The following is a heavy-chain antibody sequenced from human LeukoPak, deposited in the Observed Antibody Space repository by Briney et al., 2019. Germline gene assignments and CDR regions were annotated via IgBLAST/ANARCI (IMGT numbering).Heavy chain of an antibody. Sequence: PSETLSLTCTVSGGSISSGSYYWSWIRQPAGKGLEWIGRIYTSGSTNYNPSLKSRVTISVDTSKNQFSLKLSSVTAADTAVYYCARGGAEEWELSGMDYWRQGTLVTVSS. CDR1: GGSISSGSYY. CDR3: ARGGAEEWELSGMDY. V-gene: IGHV4-61*02. CDR2: IYTSGST. D-gene: IGHD1-26*01. J-gene: IGHJ4*02.